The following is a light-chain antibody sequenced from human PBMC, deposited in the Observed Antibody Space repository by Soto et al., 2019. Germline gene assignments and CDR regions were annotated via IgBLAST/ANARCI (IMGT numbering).Light chain of an antibody. CDR3: QQYDDLPSIT. CDR1: QDITNF. CDR2: DAS. V-gene: IGKV1-33*01. J-gene: IGKJ5*01. Sequence: DIQMTQSPSSLSAFVGDRVTITCQASQDITNFLNWYQHKPRKAPNLLIYDASNLETGVPSRFSGSGSGTDFTFTISSLQPEDIATNFCQQYDDLPSITFGQGTRLEIK.